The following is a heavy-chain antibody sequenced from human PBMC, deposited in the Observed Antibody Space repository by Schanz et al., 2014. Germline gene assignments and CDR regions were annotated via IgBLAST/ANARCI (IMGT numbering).Heavy chain of an antibody. D-gene: IGHD2-2*01. CDR1: GFTVSTNY. CDR2: LYTGGST. V-gene: IGHV3-53*01. Sequence: EVQLVESGGGLIHPGGSLRLSCAVSGFTVSTNYMTWVRQAPGKGLECVSVLYTGGSTFYAESVRGRFFISRDNSKNTLYVQMNSLRAEDTAVYYCAKSMYSTSWAFDFWGQGAQVTVSS. J-gene: IGHJ4*02. CDR3: AKSMYSTSWAFDF.